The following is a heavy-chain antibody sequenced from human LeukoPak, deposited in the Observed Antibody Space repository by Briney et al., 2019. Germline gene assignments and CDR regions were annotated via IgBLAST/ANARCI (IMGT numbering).Heavy chain of an antibody. J-gene: IGHJ4*02. CDR2: ISGSGGST. D-gene: IGHD2-15*01. V-gene: IGHV3-23*01. Sequence: GGSLRPSCAASGFTFSSYAMSWVRQAPGKGLEWVSGISGSGGSTYYADSVKGRFTISRDNSKNTLYLQMNSLRAEDTAVYYCAKDSVSREYCSGGSCYPYYFDYWGQGTLVTVSS. CDR1: GFTFSSYA. CDR3: AKDSVSREYCSGGSCYPYYFDY.